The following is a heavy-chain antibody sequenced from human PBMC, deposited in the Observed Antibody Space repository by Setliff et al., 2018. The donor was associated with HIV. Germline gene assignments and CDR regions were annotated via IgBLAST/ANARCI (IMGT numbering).Heavy chain of an antibody. CDR1: GFTFISYG. V-gene: IGHV3-30*02. CDR3: AKMHTAMDPDTFDI. D-gene: IGHD5-18*01. Sequence: GGSLRLSCAVSGFTFISYGMYWVRQAPGKGLEWVAFIRYDGSYRYYVDSVKGRFTISSDNSKNTMFLQMNSLRVEDTAIYYCAKMHTAMDPDTFDIWGQGTMVTVSS. J-gene: IGHJ3*02. CDR2: IRYDGSYR.